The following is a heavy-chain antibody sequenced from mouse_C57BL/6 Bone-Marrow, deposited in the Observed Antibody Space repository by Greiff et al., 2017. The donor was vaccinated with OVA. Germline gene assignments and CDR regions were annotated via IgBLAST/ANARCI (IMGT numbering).Heavy chain of an antibody. Sequence: VKLQQSGAELVRPGTSVRVSCKASGYAFTNYLIEWVKQRPGQGLGWIGVINPGGGGTNYNEQFKGKATLTADKSSSTAYMQLSSLTSEDSAVYFCAREAAQAFADWGQGTLVTVSA. CDR3: AREAAQAFAD. CDR2: INPGGGGT. D-gene: IGHD3-2*02. J-gene: IGHJ3*01. V-gene: IGHV1-54*01. CDR1: GYAFTNYL.